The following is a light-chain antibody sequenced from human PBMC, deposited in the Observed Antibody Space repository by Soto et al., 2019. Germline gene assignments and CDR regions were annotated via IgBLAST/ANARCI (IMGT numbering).Light chain of an antibody. V-gene: IGLV1-44*01. CDR1: SSNIGSNT. Sequence: QSVLTQPPSASGTPGQRGTISCSGSSSNIGSNTVNWYQQLPGTAPKLLIYSINHRPSGVPDRFSGSKSGTSASLAISGLQSEDEADFYCAAWDDSVNGYVFGTGTKVTVL. J-gene: IGLJ1*01. CDR2: SIN. CDR3: AAWDDSVNGYV.